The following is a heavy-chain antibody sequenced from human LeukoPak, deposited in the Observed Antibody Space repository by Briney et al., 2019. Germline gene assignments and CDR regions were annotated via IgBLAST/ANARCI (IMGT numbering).Heavy chain of an antibody. CDR1: GYSISSGYY. V-gene: IGHV4-38-2*02. Sequence: SETLSLTCTVSGYSISSGYYWGWIRQPPGKGLEWIGSIYHSGSTYYNPSLKSRVTISVDTSKNQFSLKLSSVTAADTAVYYCAGYYDFRSHNAFDIWGQGTMVTVSS. CDR3: AGYYDFRSHNAFDI. D-gene: IGHD3-3*01. J-gene: IGHJ3*02. CDR2: IYHSGST.